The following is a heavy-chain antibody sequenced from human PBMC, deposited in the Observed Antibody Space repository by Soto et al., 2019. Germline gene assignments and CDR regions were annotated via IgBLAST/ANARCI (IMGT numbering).Heavy chain of an antibody. CDR1: GGSISSYY. D-gene: IGHD6-19*01. V-gene: IGHV4-59*08. CDR2: IYYSGST. Sequence: SETLSLTCTVSGGSISSYYWSWIRQPPGNGLEWIGYIYYSGSTNYNPSLKSRVTISVDTSKNQFSLKLSSVTAADTAVYYCARQNSSIAGIAVAGDFDYWGQGTLVTVSS. CDR3: ARQNSSIAGIAVAGDFDY. J-gene: IGHJ4*02.